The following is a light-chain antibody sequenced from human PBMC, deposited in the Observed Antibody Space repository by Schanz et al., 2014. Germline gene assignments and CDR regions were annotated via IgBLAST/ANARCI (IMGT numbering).Light chain of an antibody. CDR2: EVN. CDR1: SSDVGAYNF. J-gene: IGLJ3*02. V-gene: IGLV2-8*01. CDR3: APWNDSLSGPGV. Sequence: QSALTQPPSASGSPGQSVTISCTGTSSDVGAYNFVSWYEQHPGKAPKLMINEVNKRPSGVPDRFSGSKSGTSASLAISGLRSEDEADYYCAPWNDSLSGPGVFGGGTKLTVL.